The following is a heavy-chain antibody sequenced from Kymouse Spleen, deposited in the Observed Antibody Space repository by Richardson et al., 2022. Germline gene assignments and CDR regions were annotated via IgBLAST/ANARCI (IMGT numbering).Heavy chain of an antibody. V-gene: IGHV3-23*04. CDR2: ISGSGGST. Sequence: EVQLVESGGGLVQPGGSLRLSCAASGFTFSSYAMSWVRQAPGKGLEWVSAISGSGGSTYYADSVKGRFTISRDNSKNTLYLQMNSLRAEDTAVYYCAKDEDSNYGYYYYGMDVWGQGTTVTVSS. CDR1: GFTFSSYA. D-gene: IGHD4-11,IGHD4-11*01. J-gene: IGHJ6*02. CDR3: AKDEDSNYGYYYYGMDV.